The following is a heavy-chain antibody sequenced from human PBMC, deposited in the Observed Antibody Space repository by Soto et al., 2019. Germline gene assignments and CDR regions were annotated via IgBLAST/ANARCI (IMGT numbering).Heavy chain of an antibody. V-gene: IGHV1-3*01. CDR3: ASVALEYYDFWSGYYKSPFDP. Sequence: ASVKVSCKASGYTFTSYAMHWVRQAPGQRLEWMGWINAGNGNTKYSRKFQGRVTITRDTSASTAYMELSSLRSEDTAVYYCASVALEYYDFWSGYYKSPFDPWGQGTLVTVSS. CDR2: INAGNGNT. CDR1: GYTFTSYA. J-gene: IGHJ5*02. D-gene: IGHD3-3*01.